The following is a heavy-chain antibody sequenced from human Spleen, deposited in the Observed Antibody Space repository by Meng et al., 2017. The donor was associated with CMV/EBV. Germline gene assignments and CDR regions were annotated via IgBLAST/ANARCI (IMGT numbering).Heavy chain of an antibody. Sequence: ASVKVSCKASGYTFNNYGITWVRQAPGQGLEWMGWIHPHRGDTNYAQQFQGRVTLTRDTSINTGYMELTRLTSDDTAVYYCARDNNWGPDYWGQGTLVTVSS. CDR1: GYTFNNYG. V-gene: IGHV1-2*02. D-gene: IGHD7-27*01. J-gene: IGHJ4*02. CDR3: ARDNNWGPDY. CDR2: IHPHRGDT.